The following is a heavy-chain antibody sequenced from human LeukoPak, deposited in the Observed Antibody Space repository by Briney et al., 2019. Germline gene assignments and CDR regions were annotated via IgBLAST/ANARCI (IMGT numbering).Heavy chain of an antibody. CDR1: GGSISSYY. J-gene: IGHJ4*02. Sequence: SSETLSLACTVSGGSISSYYWSWIRQPPGKGLEWIGYIYYSGSTNYNPSLKSRVTISVDTSKNQFSLKLGSVTAADTAVYYCARGPYYYGSGSYYNPFHFDYWGQGTLVTVSS. D-gene: IGHD3-10*01. CDR2: IYYSGST. CDR3: ARGPYYYGSGSYYNPFHFDY. V-gene: IGHV4-59*01.